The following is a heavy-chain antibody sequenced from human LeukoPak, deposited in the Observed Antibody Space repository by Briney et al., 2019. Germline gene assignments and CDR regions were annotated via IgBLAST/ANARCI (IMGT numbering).Heavy chain of an antibody. D-gene: IGHD6-19*01. CDR1: GGSFSNYY. CDR3: ASEQWLRY. J-gene: IGHJ4*02. Sequence: SETLSLTCAVYGGSFSNYYWTWIRQPPGKGLEWIGEISHTGSTSYHSSLKSRVTMSVDTSKNQFSLKLNSVTAADTAVYYCASEQWLRYWGQGTLVTVSS. CDR2: ISHTGST. V-gene: IGHV4-34*01.